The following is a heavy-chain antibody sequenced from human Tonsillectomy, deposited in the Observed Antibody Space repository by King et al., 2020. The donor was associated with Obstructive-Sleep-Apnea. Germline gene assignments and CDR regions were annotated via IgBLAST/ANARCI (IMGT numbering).Heavy chain of an antibody. CDR3: AKDPGRAAADY. J-gene: IGHJ4*02. V-gene: IGHV6-1*01. CDR1: GDSVSNNTAS. Sequence: VQLQQSGPGLVRPSQTLSLTCVLSGDSVSNNTASWNWIRLSPSRGLEWLGRTYYRSKWNNDYADSVKGRISINPDTSKNQFSLQLNSVTPADTAVYYCAKDPGRAAADYWGQGTLVTVSS. CDR2: TYYRSKWNN. D-gene: IGHD6-13*01.